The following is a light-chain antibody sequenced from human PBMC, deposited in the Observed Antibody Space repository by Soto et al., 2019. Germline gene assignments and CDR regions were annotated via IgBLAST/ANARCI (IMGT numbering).Light chain of an antibody. CDR3: SSYAGISTLV. V-gene: IGLV2-23*02. J-gene: IGLJ3*02. CDR1: SSDVGSYNL. CDR2: EVS. Sequence: QSALTQPASVSGSPGQSITISCTGTSSDVGSYNLVSWYQQYPGKAPKLMIYEVSKRPSGVSNRFSGSKSGNTASLTISGLQAEDEADYYCSSYAGISTLVFGGGTKLTVL.